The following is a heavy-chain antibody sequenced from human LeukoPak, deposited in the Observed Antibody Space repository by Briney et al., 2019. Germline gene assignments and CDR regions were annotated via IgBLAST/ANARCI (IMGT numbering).Heavy chain of an antibody. J-gene: IGHJ3*02. CDR2: INPNSGGT. CDR3: ASAYYDYVWGSYRHGAFDI. D-gene: IGHD3-16*02. V-gene: IGHV1-2*02. Sequence: ASVKVSCKASGYTFTGYYMHWVRQAPGQGLEWMGWINPNSGGTNYAQKFQCRVTMTRDTSISTAYMELSRLRSDDTPVYYRASAYYDYVWGSYRHGAFDIWGQGTMVTVSS. CDR1: GYTFTGYY.